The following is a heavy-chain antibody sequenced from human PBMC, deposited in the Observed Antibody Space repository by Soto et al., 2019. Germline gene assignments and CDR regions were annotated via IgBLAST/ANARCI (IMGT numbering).Heavy chain of an antibody. V-gene: IGHV4-30-2*01. CDR3: ASGYSYGRYYFDY. CDR1: GGSISSGGYS. J-gene: IGHJ4*02. D-gene: IGHD5-18*01. Sequence: QLQLQESGSGLVKPSQTLSLTCAVSGGSISSGGYSWSWIRQPPGKGLEWIGYIYHSGSTYYNPSLKSRVTLSVDRSKNQCSLKLSSVTAADTAVYYCASGYSYGRYYFDYWGQGTLVTVSS. CDR2: IYHSGST.